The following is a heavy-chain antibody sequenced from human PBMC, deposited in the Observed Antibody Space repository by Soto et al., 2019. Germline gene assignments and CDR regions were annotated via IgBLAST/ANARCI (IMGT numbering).Heavy chain of an antibody. J-gene: IGHJ4*02. V-gene: IGHV3-74*01. CDR1: GFTFSSYW. CDR2: LNHDASTT. D-gene: IGHD1-26*01. CDR3: AGAGQVGANVKRFAY. Sequence: EVQLVESGGGLVQPGGSLRLSCAASGFTFSSYWMHWVRQAPGKGLVWVSRLNHDASTTSYADSVKGRFTISRDNTKNTLYLQMNSLAAEDTAVYYCAGAGQVGANVKRFAYWGQGTLVTVSS.